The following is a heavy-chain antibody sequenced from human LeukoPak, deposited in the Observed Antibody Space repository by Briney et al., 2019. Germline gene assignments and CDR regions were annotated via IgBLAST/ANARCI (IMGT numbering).Heavy chain of an antibody. CDR3: ARDRIGYLFDY. D-gene: IGHD1-26*01. V-gene: IGHV3-11*05. CDR1: GFTFSDYY. J-gene: IGHJ4*02. Sequence: GGSLRLSCAASGFTFSDYYMSWLRQAPGKGLEWVSSISSSSGYIDYADSVKGRFTISRDKAKNSLYLQMNSLRAEDTAVYYCARDRIGYLFDYWGQGTLVTVSS. CDR2: ISSSSGYI.